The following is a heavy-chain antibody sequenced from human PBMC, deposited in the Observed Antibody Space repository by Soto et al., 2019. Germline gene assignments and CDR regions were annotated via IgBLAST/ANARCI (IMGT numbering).Heavy chain of an antibody. J-gene: IGHJ4*02. CDR1: GGSFSGYF. Sequence: PSETLSLTCAVYGGSFSGYFWSWIRQPPGKGLEWIGEINHSGSTNYNPSLKSRVTISVDTSKNQFSLKLSSVTAADTAVYYCARRSPDSSGYYYFDYWGQGTLVTVSS. V-gene: IGHV4-34*01. CDR2: INHSGST. CDR3: ARRSPDSSGYYYFDY. D-gene: IGHD3-22*01.